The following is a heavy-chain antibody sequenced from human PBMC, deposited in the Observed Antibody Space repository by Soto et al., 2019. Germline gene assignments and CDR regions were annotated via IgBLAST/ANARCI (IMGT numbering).Heavy chain of an antibody. V-gene: IGHV3-21*01. Sequence: EVQLVESGGGLVKPGGSLRLSCVASGFTFSGYSINWVRQAPGKGLEWVSYISGPSIYIYYADSVKGRFTISRDNAKSAVYLQINRLRAEDTSVSYCARGFRNVFNVWGQGTTVSVSS. CDR1: GFTFSGYS. J-gene: IGHJ6*02. D-gene: IGHD3-10*02. CDR3: ARGFRNVFNV. CDR2: ISGPSIYI.